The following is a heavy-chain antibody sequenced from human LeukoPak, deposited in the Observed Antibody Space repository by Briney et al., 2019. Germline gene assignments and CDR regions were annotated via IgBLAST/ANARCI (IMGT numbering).Heavy chain of an antibody. J-gene: IGHJ4*02. D-gene: IGHD3-22*01. V-gene: IGHV1-46*01. CDR2: INPSGGST. CDR3: ARVLPIYDSSGYYKDY. Sequence: ASVKVSCKASGYTFTSYYMHWVRQAPGQGLEWMGIINPSGGSTSYAQKFQGRVTMTRDTSTSTVYMELSSLRSEDTAVYYCARVLPIYDSSGYYKDYWGQGTLVTVSS. CDR1: GYTFTSYY.